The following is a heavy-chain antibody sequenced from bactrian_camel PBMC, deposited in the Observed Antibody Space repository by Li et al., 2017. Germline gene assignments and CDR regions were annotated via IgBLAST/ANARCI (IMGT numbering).Heavy chain of an antibody. CDR3: AAGGKMTGGSWTECIGSGY. CDR1: GFTNSGKS. Sequence: HVQLVESGGGSVQVGGSLTLSCTASGFTNSGKSMGWFRQVPGKEREGVAIFRFINGRTAYTTSVKGRFTISQDDANTTVYLQMNSLKPEDTAMYYCAAGGKMTGGSWTECIGSGYLGQGTQVTVS. D-gene: IGHD5*01. J-gene: IGHJ6*01. CDR2: FRFINGRT. V-gene: IGHV3S63*01.